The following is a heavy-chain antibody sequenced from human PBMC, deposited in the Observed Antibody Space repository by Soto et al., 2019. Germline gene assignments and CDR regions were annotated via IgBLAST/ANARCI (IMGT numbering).Heavy chain of an antibody. V-gene: IGHV3-23*01. CDR2: ISGSGGTT. Sequence: GGSLRLSCAASGFTFSSFSMTWVRQAPGKGLEWVSAISGSGGTTYYADSVKDRFTISRDNSKSTLFLQMHSLRAEDTAVYYCAKYGRDSSAWKAYYWGQGTLVTVSS. D-gene: IGHD6-19*01. CDR1: GFTFSSFS. J-gene: IGHJ4*02. CDR3: AKYGRDSSAWKAYY.